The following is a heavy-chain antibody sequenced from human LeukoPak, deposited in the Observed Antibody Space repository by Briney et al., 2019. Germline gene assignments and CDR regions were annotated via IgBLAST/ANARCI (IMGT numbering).Heavy chain of an antibody. CDR3: ARAYYGSGSYSKIDY. V-gene: IGHV1-2*02. Sequence: ASVKVSCKASGYTFTGYYMHWVRQAPGQGLEWMGWINPNSGGTNYAQKFQGRVTMTRDTSISTAYMELSRLRSDDTAVYYRARAYYGSGSYSKIDYWGQGTLVTVSS. D-gene: IGHD3-10*01. CDR1: GYTFTGYY. CDR2: INPNSGGT. J-gene: IGHJ4*02.